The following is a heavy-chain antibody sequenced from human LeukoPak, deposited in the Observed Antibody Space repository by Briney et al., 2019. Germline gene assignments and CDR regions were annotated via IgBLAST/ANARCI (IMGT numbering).Heavy chain of an antibody. Sequence: WMGGIIPIFATANYAQKFQGRVTITAEEATSTAYMELSSLRSEDTAVYYCASRFGGDSSDYWGQGTLVTVSS. CDR3: ASRFGGDSSDY. CDR2: IIPIFATA. J-gene: IGHJ4*02. D-gene: IGHD2-21*01. V-gene: IGHV1-69*01.